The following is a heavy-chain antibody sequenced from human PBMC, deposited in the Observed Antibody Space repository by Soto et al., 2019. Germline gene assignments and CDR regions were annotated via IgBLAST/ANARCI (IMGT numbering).Heavy chain of an antibody. Sequence: ESLKISCKASGYSFTNYWIGWVRQMPGKGLEWMGIIYPGDSDTRYSPSFQGQVTSSADKSISTAYLQWSSLKASDSAMYYCARSRITGSTWTFDYWGQETLVTVSS. CDR3: ARSRITGSTWTFDY. J-gene: IGHJ4*02. V-gene: IGHV5-51*01. D-gene: IGHD1-20*01. CDR2: IYPGDSDT. CDR1: GYSFTNYW.